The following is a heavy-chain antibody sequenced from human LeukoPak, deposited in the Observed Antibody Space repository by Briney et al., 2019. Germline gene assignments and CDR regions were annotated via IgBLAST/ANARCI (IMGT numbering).Heavy chain of an antibody. J-gene: IGHJ4*02. CDR1: GGSISSYY. Sequence: TSETLSLTCTVSGGSISSYYWSWIRQPAGKGLEWIGRIYTSGSTNYNPSLKSRVTMSVDTSKNQFSLKLSSVTAADTAVYYCAREKNDYYDSSGYHDYWGQGTLVTLSS. D-gene: IGHD3-22*01. V-gene: IGHV4-4*07. CDR2: IYTSGST. CDR3: AREKNDYYDSSGYHDY.